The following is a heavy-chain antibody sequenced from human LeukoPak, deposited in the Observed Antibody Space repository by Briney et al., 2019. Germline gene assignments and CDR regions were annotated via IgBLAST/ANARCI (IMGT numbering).Heavy chain of an antibody. J-gene: IGHJ6*04. CDR2: IRYDGTNK. V-gene: IGHV3-30*02. CDR3: AKGGNGSSVLDV. D-gene: IGHD6-6*01. CDR1: GFTFSSYG. Sequence: PGGSLRLSCAASGFTFSSYGMHWVRQAPGKGLEWVAFIRYDGTNKYYADSVRGRFTISRDNSKNTLYLQMYSLRTEDTAVYYCAKGGNGSSVLDVWGKGTTVTVSS.